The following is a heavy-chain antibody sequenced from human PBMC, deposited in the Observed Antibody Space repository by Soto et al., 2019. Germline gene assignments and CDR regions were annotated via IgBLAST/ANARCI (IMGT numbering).Heavy chain of an antibody. V-gene: IGHV4-31*03. J-gene: IGHJ4*02. CDR2: IYYSGST. CDR3: ARDPSPGAHYFDY. CDR1: GGSIRSGSEGNY. Sequence: SETLSLTCTVSGGSIRSGSEGNYWSWIRQPPGKGLEWIGYIYYSGSTYYNPSLKSRVTISVDTSKNQFSLKLYSVTAADTAVYYCARDPSPGAHYFDYWGQGILVTVSS.